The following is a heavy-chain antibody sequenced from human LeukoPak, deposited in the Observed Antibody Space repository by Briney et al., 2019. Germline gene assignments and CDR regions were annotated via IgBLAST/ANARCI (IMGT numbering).Heavy chain of an antibody. CDR2: IIPILGIA. J-gene: IGHJ6*02. Sequence: SVEVSCKASGGTFSSYAISWVRQAPGQGLEWMGRIIPILGIANYAQKFQGRVTITADKSTSTAYMELSSLRSEDTAVYYCARVDTTFGVGSNYYYYGMDVWGQGTTVTVSS. CDR3: ARVDTTFGVGSNYYYYGMDV. D-gene: IGHD3-3*01. CDR1: GGTFSSYA. V-gene: IGHV1-69*04.